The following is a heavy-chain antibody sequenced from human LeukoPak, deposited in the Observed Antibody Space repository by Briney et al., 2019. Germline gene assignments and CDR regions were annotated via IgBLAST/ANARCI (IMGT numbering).Heavy chain of an antibody. D-gene: IGHD4-17*01. J-gene: IGHJ4*02. CDR1: GFTFSKYG. CDR3: ARGRYYLDS. CDR2: ISSSSSYT. Sequence: GTSLRLSCAASGFTFSKYGMHWVRQAPGKGLEWVSYISSSSSYTNYADSVKGRFTISRDNAKNTLYLQMNSLRAEDTAVYYCARGRYYLDSWGQGTLVTVSS. V-gene: IGHV3-21*05.